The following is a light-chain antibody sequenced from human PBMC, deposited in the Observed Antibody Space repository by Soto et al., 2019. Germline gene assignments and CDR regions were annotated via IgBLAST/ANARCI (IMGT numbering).Light chain of an antibody. CDR3: QSYDISLSVSVV. CDR1: SSNIGAGYD. Sequence: QSVLTQPPSVSGAPGQRVTISCTGGSSNIGAGYDVQWYQQLPGAAPSLLIFGNTNRPSGVPDRFSGSRSGTSASLAISGLQAEDEADYYCQSYDISLSVSVVFGGGTKLTVL. CDR2: GNT. J-gene: IGLJ2*01. V-gene: IGLV1-40*01.